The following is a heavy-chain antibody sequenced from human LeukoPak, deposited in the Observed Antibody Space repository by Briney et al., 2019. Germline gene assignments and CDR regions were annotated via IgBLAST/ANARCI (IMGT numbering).Heavy chain of an antibody. J-gene: IGHJ4*02. V-gene: IGHV5-51*01. D-gene: IGHD1-1*01. CDR3: ARLTTRVSSNFDY. CDR2: IYPGDSDT. CDR1: GYRFTSYW. Sequence: GESLKISCKGSGYRFTSYWIGWVRQMPGKGLEWMGIIYPGDSDTRYSPSFQGQVTISADKSISTAYLQWSGLKASDTAVYYCARLTTRVSSNFDYWGQGTLVTVSS.